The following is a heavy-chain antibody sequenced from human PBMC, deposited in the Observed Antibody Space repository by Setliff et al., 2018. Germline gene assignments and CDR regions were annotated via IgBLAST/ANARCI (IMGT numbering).Heavy chain of an antibody. CDR2: INPNSGGT. Sequence: ASVKVSCKASGYTFTGYYMHWVRQAPGQGLEWMGRINPNSGGTNYAQKFQGRVTMTRDTSISTAYMELSRLRSDDTAVYYCARQPRGDWEYYFDYWGQGTLVTVSS. J-gene: IGHJ4*02. CDR3: ARQPRGDWEYYFDY. CDR1: GYTFTGYY. V-gene: IGHV1-2*06. D-gene: IGHD1-26*01.